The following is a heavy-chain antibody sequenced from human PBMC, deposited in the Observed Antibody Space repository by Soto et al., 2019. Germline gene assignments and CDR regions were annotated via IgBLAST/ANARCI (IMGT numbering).Heavy chain of an antibody. V-gene: IGHV4-34*01. CDR1: GGSFSPYF. D-gene: IGHD6-19*01. J-gene: IGHJ2*01. CDR3: ARLASGWQYYYFDF. CDR2: INHSGST. Sequence: QVQLQQWGAGLLKPSETLSLTCAVYGGSFSPYFWSWIRQPPGKGLEWIGEINHSGSTNYNPSLTRRATVSVDTSNTQMSLKLTSVTAADTAVYYCARLASGWQYYYFDFWGRGTPVTVSS.